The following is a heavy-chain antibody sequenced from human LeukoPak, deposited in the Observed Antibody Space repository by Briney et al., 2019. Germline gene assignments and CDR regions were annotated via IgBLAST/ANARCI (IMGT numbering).Heavy chain of an antibody. Sequence: GGSLRLSCAASGFTFSVAAMTWVRQAPGKGLEWVSLIGASGESTYYADSVKGRFTISRDNSKNTLSLQMNSLRVEDTAMYYCARSAIAVAGTVWFDPWGQGTLVTVSS. D-gene: IGHD6-13*01. CDR2: IGASGEST. J-gene: IGHJ5*02. CDR3: ARSAIAVAGTVWFDP. CDR1: GFTFSVAA. V-gene: IGHV3-23*01.